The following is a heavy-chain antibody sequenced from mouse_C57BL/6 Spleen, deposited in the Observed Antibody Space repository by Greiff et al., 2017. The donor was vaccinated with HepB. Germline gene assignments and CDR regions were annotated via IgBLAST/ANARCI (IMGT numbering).Heavy chain of an antibody. J-gene: IGHJ4*01. CDR1: GYTFTDYE. V-gene: IGHV1-15*01. CDR3: TGGLHWAMGY. Sequence: QVQLQQSGAELVRPGASVTLSCKASGYTFTDYEMHWVKQTPVHGLEWIGAIDPETGGTAYNQKFKGKAILTADKSSSTAYMELRSLTSEDSAVYYFTGGLHWAMGYWGQGTSVTVSS. CDR2: IDPETGGT. D-gene: IGHD2-13*01.